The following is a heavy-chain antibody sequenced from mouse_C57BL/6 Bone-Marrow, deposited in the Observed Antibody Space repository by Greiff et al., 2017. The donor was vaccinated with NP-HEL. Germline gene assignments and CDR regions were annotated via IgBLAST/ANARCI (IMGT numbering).Heavy chain of an antibody. CDR3: ALGDYGSSYPFAY. D-gene: IGHD1-1*01. J-gene: IGHJ3*01. CDR2: ISYSGST. Sequence: EVQLVESGPGMVKPSQSLSLTCTVTGYSITSGYDWHWIRHFPGNKLEWMGYISYSGSTNYNPSLKSRISITHDTSKNHFFLKLNSVTTEDTATYYCALGDYGSSYPFAYWGQGTLVTVSA. V-gene: IGHV3-1*01. CDR1: GYSITSGYD.